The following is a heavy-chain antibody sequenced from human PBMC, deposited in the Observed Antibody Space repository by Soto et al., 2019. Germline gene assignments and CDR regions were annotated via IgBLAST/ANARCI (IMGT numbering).Heavy chain of an antibody. Sequence: GASVKVSWKASGYTFTSYDINWVRQATGQGLEWMGWMNPNSGNTGYAQKFQGRVTMTRNTSISTAYMELSSLRSDDTAVYYCARGYCSGASCSPMHVWGKGTTVTVSS. CDR3: ARGYCSGASCSPMHV. V-gene: IGHV1-8*01. CDR1: GYTFTSYD. CDR2: MNPNSGNT. D-gene: IGHD2-15*01. J-gene: IGHJ6*03.